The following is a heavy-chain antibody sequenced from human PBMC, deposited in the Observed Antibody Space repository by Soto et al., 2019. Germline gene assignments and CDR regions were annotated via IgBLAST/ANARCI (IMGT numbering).Heavy chain of an antibody. J-gene: IGHJ4*02. CDR2: IYFTGAT. CDR3: ASIPRRGYSYGIDY. Sequence: QVQLQESGPGLVKPSQPLSLTCNVSGGSISSGTSYWTWIRQHPGEGLEWIGHIYFTGATYSNPALRSRLTMSVDTSKNQLSLKLTSVTAADTATYYCASIPRRGYSYGIDYWGQGTLVTVSS. CDR1: GGSISSGTSY. V-gene: IGHV4-31*03. D-gene: IGHD2-21*02.